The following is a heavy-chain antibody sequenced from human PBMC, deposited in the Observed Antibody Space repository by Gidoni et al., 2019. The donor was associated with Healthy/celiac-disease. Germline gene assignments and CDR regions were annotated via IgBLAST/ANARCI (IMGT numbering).Heavy chain of an antibody. Sequence: QVQLVESGGGLVKPGGSLRLSCAASGFTFSDYYMSWIRQAPGKGLECVSYISSSGSTRYYADSVKGRFTISRDNAKNSLYLQMNSLRAEDTAVYYCARDRVYGGERSDAFDIWGQGTMVTVSS. CDR1: GFTFSDYY. CDR3: ARDRVYGGERSDAFDI. D-gene: IGHD3-16*01. J-gene: IGHJ3*02. CDR2: ISSSGSTR. V-gene: IGHV3-11*01.